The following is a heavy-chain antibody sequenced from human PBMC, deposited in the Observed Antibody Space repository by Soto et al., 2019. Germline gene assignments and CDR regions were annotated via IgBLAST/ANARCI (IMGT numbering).Heavy chain of an antibody. Sequence: WVRQAPGKGLEWVSSISSSSSYIYYADSVKGRFTISRDNAKNSLYLQMNSLRAEDTAVYYCARDPPSVVVAATLYYYGMDVWGQGTTVTVSS. CDR3: ARDPPSVVVAATLYYYGMDV. J-gene: IGHJ6*02. D-gene: IGHD2-15*01. V-gene: IGHV3-21*01. CDR2: ISSSSSYI.